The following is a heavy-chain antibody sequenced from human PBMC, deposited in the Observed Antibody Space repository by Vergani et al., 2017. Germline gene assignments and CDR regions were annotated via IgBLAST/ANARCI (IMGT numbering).Heavy chain of an antibody. CDR3: ARAGYCSSTSCYTDYYYGMDV. V-gene: IGHV1-69*12. Sequence: QVQLVQSGAEVKKPGSSVKVSCKASGGTFSSCAISWVRQAPGQGLEWMGGIIPIFGTANYAQKFQGRVTITADESTSTAYMELRSLRSEDTAVYCCARAGYCSSTSCYTDYYYGMDVWGQGTTVTVSS. D-gene: IGHD2-2*02. J-gene: IGHJ6*02. CDR2: IIPIFGTA. CDR1: GGTFSSCA.